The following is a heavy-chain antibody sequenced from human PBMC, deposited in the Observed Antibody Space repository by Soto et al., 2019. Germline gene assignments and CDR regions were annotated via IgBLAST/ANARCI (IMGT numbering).Heavy chain of an antibody. J-gene: IGHJ4*02. V-gene: IGHV4-39*01. CDR2: IYYSGST. CDR1: GGSISSSSYY. Sequence: QLQLQESGPGLVKPSETLSLTYTVSGGSISSSSYYWGWIRQPPGKGLEWIGSIYYSGSTYYNPSLKSRVTISVDTSKNQFSLKLSSVTAADTAVYYCARHTMYYYDSSGYDYFDYWGQGTLVTVSS. CDR3: ARHTMYYYDSSGYDYFDY. D-gene: IGHD3-22*01.